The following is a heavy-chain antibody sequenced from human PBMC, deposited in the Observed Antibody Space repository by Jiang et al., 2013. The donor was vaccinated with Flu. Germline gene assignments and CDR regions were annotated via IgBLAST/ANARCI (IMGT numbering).Heavy chain of an antibody. V-gene: IGHV1-8*02. J-gene: IGHJ5*02. Sequence: CKASGYTFTSYDINWVRQATGQGLEWMGWMNPNSGNTGYAQKFQGRVTMTRNTSVSTAYMELSSLRSEDTAVYYCARVWFGELLYLWFDPWGQGTLVTVSS. CDR1: GYTFTSYD. D-gene: IGHD3-10*01. CDR2: MNPNSGNT. CDR3: ARVWFGELLYLWFDP.